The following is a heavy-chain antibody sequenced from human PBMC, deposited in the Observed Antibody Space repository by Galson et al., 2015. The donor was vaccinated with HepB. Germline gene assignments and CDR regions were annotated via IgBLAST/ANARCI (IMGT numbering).Heavy chain of an antibody. Sequence: SLRLSCAASGFTVSSNYMSWVRQAPGKGLEWVSVIYSGGSTYYADSVKGRSTISRDNSKNTLYLQMNSLRAEDTAVYYCARDRGYSYGRAFDIWGQGTMVTVSS. J-gene: IGHJ3*02. CDR2: IYSGGST. CDR1: GFTVSSNY. CDR3: ARDRGYSYGRAFDI. D-gene: IGHD5-18*01. V-gene: IGHV3-66*02.